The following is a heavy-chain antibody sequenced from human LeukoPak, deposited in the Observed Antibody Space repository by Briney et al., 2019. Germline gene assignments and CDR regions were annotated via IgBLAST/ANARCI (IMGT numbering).Heavy chain of an antibody. D-gene: IGHD6-19*01. CDR2: IYYSGST. J-gene: IGHJ4*02. CDR3: ARHIAVAGTRVFFDY. V-gene: IGHV4-59*08. CDR1: GGSISSYY. Sequence: SETLSLTCTVSGGSISSYYWSWIRQPPGKGLEWIGYIYYSGSTNYNPSLKSRLTISVDTSKNQFSLRLSSVTAADTAVYYCARHIAVAGTRVFFDYWGQGTLVTVSS.